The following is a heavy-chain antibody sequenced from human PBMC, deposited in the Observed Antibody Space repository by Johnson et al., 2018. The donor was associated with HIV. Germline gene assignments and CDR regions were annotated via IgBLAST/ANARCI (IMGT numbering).Heavy chain of an antibody. V-gene: IGHV3-30*03. J-gene: IGHJ3*02. Sequence: QVQLVESGGGVVQPGRSLRLSCAASGFSFSSYAMHWVRQSPGKGLEWVAVISYDGSNEYYAESVKGRFTISRNNSKNTLHLQMNSLRAEDTAVYYCARDKGVVARPPGAFDIWGQGTMVTVSS. CDR1: GFSFSSYA. D-gene: IGHD2-15*01. CDR2: ISYDGSNE. CDR3: ARDKGVVARPPGAFDI.